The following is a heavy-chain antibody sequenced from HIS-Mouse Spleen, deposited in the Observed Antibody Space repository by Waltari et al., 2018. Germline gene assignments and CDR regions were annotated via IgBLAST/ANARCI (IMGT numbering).Heavy chain of an antibody. CDR1: GGSISSSSYY. D-gene: IGHD6-13*01. Sequence: QLQLQESGPGLVKPSETLSLTCTVSGGSISSSSYYWGGLRQPPGKGLEWIGSIYYSGRTYYNPSLKSRVTISVDTSKNQFSLKLSSVTAADTAVYYCAREIPYSSSWYDWYFDLWGRGTLVTVSS. CDR3: AREIPYSSSWYDWYFDL. V-gene: IGHV4-39*07. J-gene: IGHJ2*01. CDR2: IYYSGRT.